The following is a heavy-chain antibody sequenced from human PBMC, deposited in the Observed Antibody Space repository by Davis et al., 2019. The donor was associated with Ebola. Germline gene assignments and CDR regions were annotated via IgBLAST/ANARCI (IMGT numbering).Heavy chain of an antibody. CDR2: INPNSGGT. V-gene: IGHV1-2*02. CDR3: ARDGQWVSFGGVIVDV. Sequence: ASVKVSCKASGYTFTGYYMHWVRQAPGQGLEWMGWINPNSGGTNYAQKFQGRVTMTRDTSISTAYMELSRLRSDDTAVYYCARDGQWVSFGGVIVDVWGQGTTVTVSS. D-gene: IGHD3-16*02. J-gene: IGHJ6*02. CDR1: GYTFTGYY.